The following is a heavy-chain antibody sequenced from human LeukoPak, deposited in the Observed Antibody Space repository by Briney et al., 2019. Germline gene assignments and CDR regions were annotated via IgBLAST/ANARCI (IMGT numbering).Heavy chain of an antibody. CDR3: ANGYMVRGVLYYFDY. CDR2: ISYDGSNK. J-gene: IGHJ4*02. D-gene: IGHD3-10*01. CDR1: GFTFSSYG. Sequence: GGSLRLSCAASGFTFSSYGMHWVRQAPGKGLEWVAVISYDGSNKYYADSVKGRFTISRDNSKNTLYLQMNSLRAEDTAVYYCANGYMVRGVLYYFDYWGQGTLVTVSS. V-gene: IGHV3-30*18.